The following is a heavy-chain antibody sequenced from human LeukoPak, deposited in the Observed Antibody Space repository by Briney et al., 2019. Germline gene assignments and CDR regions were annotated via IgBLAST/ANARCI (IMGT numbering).Heavy chain of an antibody. J-gene: IGHJ6*02. Sequence: GGSLRLSCAASGFTFSSYTMHWIRQAPGKGLEWVSSISGSNSYIFYADSVKGRFTISRDNSKNTLYLQMNSLRGEDTAVYYCARDGYDSSGYRMGADYYYGMDVWGQGTTVTVSS. CDR3: ARDGYDSSGYRMGADYYYGMDV. D-gene: IGHD3-22*01. V-gene: IGHV3-21*01. CDR2: ISGSNSYI. CDR1: GFTFSSYT.